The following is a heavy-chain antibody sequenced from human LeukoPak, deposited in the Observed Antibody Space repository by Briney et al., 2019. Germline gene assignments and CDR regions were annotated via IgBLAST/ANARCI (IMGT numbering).Heavy chain of an antibody. CDR3: ARSRSANRYYYYMDV. D-gene: IGHD2/OR15-2a*01. J-gene: IGHJ6*03. V-gene: IGHV4-4*07. Sequence: PSETLSLTCTVSSGSISSYYWSWIRQPAGKGLDWIGRIYTSGSTNYNPSLKSRVTMSVDTSKNQFSLKLSSVTAADTAVYYCARSRSANRYYYYMDVWGKGTTVTVSS. CDR1: SGSISSYY. CDR2: IYTSGST.